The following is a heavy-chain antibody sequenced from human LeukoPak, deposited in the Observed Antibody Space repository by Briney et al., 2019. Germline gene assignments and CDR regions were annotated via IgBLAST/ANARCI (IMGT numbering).Heavy chain of an antibody. CDR1: GFTFSSYV. Sequence: SGGSLRLSCAASGFTFSSYVMSWVRQAPGKGLEWVSTISGGGGSTYYADSAKGRFTISRDNSRNTFYLQMNSLRAEDTAVYYCAKRGLAASGTDYWGQATLVTVSS. CDR2: ISGGGGST. V-gene: IGHV3-23*01. D-gene: IGHD6-13*01. J-gene: IGHJ4*02. CDR3: AKRGLAASGTDY.